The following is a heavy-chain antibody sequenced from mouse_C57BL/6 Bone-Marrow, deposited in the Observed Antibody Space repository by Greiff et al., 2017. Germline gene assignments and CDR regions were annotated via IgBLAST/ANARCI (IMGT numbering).Heavy chain of an antibody. D-gene: IGHD2-2*01. V-gene: IGHV1-81*01. CDR1: GYTFTSYG. J-gene: IGHJ4*01. Sequence: VQLQQSGAELARPGASVKLSCKASGYTFTSYGISWVKQRTGQGLEWIGEIYPRSGNTYYYEKFKGKATLTADKSSSTAYMELRSLTSEDSAVYFCARSGGLPYAMDYWGQGTSVTVSS. CDR2: IYPRSGNT. CDR3: ARSGGLPYAMDY.